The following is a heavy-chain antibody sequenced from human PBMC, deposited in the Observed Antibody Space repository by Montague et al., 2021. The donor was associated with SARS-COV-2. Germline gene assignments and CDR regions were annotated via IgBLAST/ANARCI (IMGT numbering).Heavy chain of an antibody. CDR1: GGSISSSNYY. V-gene: IGHV4-39*02. CDR3: ARETITSVFCHHFDY. J-gene: IGHJ4*02. Sequence: SETLSLTCTVSGGSISSSNYYWGWIRQPPGKGLEWIGSIYYSGNTYYNPSLKSRVTISVDASKNQFSLKLSAVTAADTAVYYCARETITSVFCHHFDYWGQGTLVTVSS. CDR2: IYYSGNT. D-gene: IGHD5/OR15-5a*01.